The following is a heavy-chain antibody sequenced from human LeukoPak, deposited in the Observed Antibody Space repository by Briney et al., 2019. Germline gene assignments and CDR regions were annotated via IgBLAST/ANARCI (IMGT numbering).Heavy chain of an antibody. Sequence: GGSLRLSCAASGFTFSSYGMHWVRQAPGKGLGWVAFIRYDGSNKYYADSVKGRFTISRDNSKNTLYLQMNSLRAEDTAVYYCAKDSVVGATGGFDYWGQGTLVTVSS. V-gene: IGHV3-30*02. CDR2: IRYDGSNK. D-gene: IGHD1-26*01. CDR1: GFTFSSYG. CDR3: AKDSVVGATGGFDY. J-gene: IGHJ4*02.